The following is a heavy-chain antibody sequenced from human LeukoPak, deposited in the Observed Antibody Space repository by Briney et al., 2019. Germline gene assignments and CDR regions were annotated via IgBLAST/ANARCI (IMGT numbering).Heavy chain of an antibody. D-gene: IGHD2-15*01. V-gene: IGHV3-23*01. Sequence: PGGSLRLSCVASGFTFSNYRMIWVRQAPGKGLEWVSAISNNGGYTYYADSVQGRFTISRDNSKSTLCLQMNSLRAEDTAVYYCAKQLGYCSDGSCYFPYWGQGTLVTVSS. J-gene: IGHJ4*02. CDR1: GFTFSNYR. CDR3: AKQLGYCSDGSCYFPY. CDR2: ISNNGGYT.